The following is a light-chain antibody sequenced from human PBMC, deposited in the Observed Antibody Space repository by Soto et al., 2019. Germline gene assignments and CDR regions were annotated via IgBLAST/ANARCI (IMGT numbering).Light chain of an antibody. Sequence: EIVLTQSPGTLSLSPGERASLSCRARQSVTSSYLAWYQQKPGQAPRLLIYGASSRATGIPDRFTASGSGTDFTLSISRLETEDFAVYYCQQYGTSPFTFGPGTKVDIK. CDR3: QQYGTSPFT. V-gene: IGKV3-20*01. J-gene: IGKJ3*01. CDR1: QSVTSSY. CDR2: GAS.